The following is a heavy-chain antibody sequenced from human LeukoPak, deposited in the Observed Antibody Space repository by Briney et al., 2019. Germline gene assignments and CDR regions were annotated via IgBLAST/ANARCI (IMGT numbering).Heavy chain of an antibody. J-gene: IGHJ3*02. Sequence: SVKVSCKASGGTFSSSAISWVRQAPGQGLEWMGGIIPIFGTANYAQKFQGRVTITTDESTSTAYMELSSLRSEDTAVYYCARAHIAPKTAVAFDIWGQGTMVTVSS. CDR2: IIPIFGTA. D-gene: IGHD6-13*01. V-gene: IGHV1-69*05. CDR1: GGTFSSSA. CDR3: ARAHIAPKTAVAFDI.